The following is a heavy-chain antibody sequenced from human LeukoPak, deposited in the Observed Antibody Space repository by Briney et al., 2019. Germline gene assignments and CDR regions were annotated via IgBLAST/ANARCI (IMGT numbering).Heavy chain of an antibody. V-gene: IGHV4-38-2*02. CDR3: ARRSSMVRGSLGNWFDP. Sequence: SETLSLTCTVSGYSISSGYYWGWIRQPPGKGLEWIGSIYHSGSTYYNPSLKSRVTISVDTSKNQFSLKLSSVTAADTAVYYCARRSSMVRGSLGNWFDPWGQGTLVTVSS. J-gene: IGHJ5*02. CDR2: IYHSGST. D-gene: IGHD3-10*01. CDR1: GYSISSGYY.